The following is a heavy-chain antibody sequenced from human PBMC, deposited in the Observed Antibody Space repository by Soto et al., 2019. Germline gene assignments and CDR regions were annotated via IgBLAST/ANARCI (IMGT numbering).Heavy chain of an antibody. CDR2: IYYDGNT. V-gene: IGHV4-39*01. CDR1: GDSLISSSYY. CDR3: ARSTIAPRLFMYPFDS. J-gene: IGHJ4*02. Sequence: PSETLCLTCTVSGDSLISSSYYWGWIRQPPGKGLECIGNIYYDGNTYYNPSLKSRVTIPLDTSKNQFSLRLNSVTAADTAVYYCARSTIAPRLFMYPFDSWGQGTLVTVS. D-gene: IGHD6-6*01.